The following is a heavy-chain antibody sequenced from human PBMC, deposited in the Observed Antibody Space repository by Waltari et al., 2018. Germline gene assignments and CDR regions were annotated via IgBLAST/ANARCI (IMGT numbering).Heavy chain of an antibody. J-gene: IGHJ2*01. CDR2: INHSGRT. CDR3: ARGGYRYFDL. V-gene: IGHV4-34*02. CDR1: GGSFSGYY. D-gene: IGHD3-16*02. Sequence: QVQLQQWGAGLLKPSETLSLTCAVYGGSFSGYYWSWIRQPPGKGLEWIGEINHSGRTNYNPSLKSRVTISVDTSKNQFSLKLSSVTATDTAVYYCARGGYRYFDLWGRGTLVTVSS.